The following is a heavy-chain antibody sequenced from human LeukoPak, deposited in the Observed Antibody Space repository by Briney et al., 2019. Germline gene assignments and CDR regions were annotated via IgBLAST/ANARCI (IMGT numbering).Heavy chain of an antibody. V-gene: IGHV4-34*01. Sequence: SETLSLTCAVYGGSFSGYYWSWIRQPPGKGLEWIGEINHSGSTNYNPSLKSRVTISVDTSKNQFSLKLSSVTAADTAVYYCARQSGWYSGSYLFDSWGQGTLVTVSS. CDR1: GGSFSGYY. CDR2: INHSGST. J-gene: IGHJ4*02. D-gene: IGHD1-26*01. CDR3: ARQSGWYSGSYLFDS.